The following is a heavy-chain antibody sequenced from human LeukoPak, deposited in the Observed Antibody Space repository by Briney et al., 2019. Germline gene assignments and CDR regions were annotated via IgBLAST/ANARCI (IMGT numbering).Heavy chain of an antibody. CDR3: ARISRGYYYGWLWCYFDY. CDR1: GGSISSSSYY. CDR2: IYYSGST. J-gene: IGHJ4*02. Sequence: NPSETLSLTCTVSGGSISSSSYYWGWIRQPPGKGLEWIGSIYYSGSTYYNPSLKSRVTISVDTSKNQFSLRLSSVTAADTAVYYCARISRGYYYGWLWCYFDYWGQGTLVTVSS. D-gene: IGHD3-22*01. V-gene: IGHV4-39*01.